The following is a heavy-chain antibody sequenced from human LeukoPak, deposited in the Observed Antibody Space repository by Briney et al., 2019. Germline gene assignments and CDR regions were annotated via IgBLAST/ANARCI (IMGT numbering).Heavy chain of an antibody. J-gene: IGHJ4*02. Sequence: AGGSLRLSCAASGFTFDDYAMHWVRQAPGKGLVWVSLISGDGGSTYYADSVKGRFTISRDNSKNSLYLQMNSLRTEDTALYYCANEDYWGQGTLVTVSS. CDR3: ANEDY. CDR1: GFTFDDYA. V-gene: IGHV3-43*02. CDR2: ISGDGGST.